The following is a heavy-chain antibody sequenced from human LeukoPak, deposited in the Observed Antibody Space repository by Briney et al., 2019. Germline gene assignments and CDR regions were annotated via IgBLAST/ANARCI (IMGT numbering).Heavy chain of an antibody. J-gene: IGHJ4*02. D-gene: IGHD2-15*01. V-gene: IGHV1-69*05. Sequence: SVKVSCEASGYTFTSYGISWVRQAPGQGLEWMGRIIPIFGTANYAQKFQGRVTITTDESTSTAYMELSSLRSEDTAVYYCARDKGYCSGGSCYREFDYWGQGTLVTVSS. CDR3: ARDKGYCSGGSCYREFDY. CDR2: IIPIFGTA. CDR1: GYTFTSYG.